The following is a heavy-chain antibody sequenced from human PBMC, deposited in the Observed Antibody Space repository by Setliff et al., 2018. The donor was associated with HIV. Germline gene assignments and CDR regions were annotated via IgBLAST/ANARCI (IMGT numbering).Heavy chain of an antibody. J-gene: IGHJ5*02. CDR1: GYTFSGYH. CDR2: INPNSGGT. CDR3: ARDRRGGIFGVVSANWFDP. Sequence: ASVMVSCKASGYTFSGYHIHWVRQAPGQGLEWMGRINPNSGGTNYAQKFQSRVTMTRDTSINTAYMELSSLKSDDTAIYFCARDRRGGIFGVVSANWFDPWGQGTLVTVSS. D-gene: IGHD3-3*01. V-gene: IGHV1-2*06.